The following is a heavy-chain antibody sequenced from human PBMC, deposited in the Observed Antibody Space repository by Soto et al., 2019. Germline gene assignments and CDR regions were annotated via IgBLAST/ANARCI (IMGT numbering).Heavy chain of an antibody. Sequence: ASVKVSCKASGYTFTGYYMHWVRQAPGQGLEWIGWINPNSGGTNSAQKFQGRVTMTRETSISTAYMGLTRRSSDDTAVYYCARPAEQYCSSTSCYHTPADWFDPWGQGTLVPVSS. CDR2: INPNSGGT. J-gene: IGHJ5*02. D-gene: IGHD2-2*01. CDR1: GYTFTGYY. V-gene: IGHV1-2*02. CDR3: ARPAEQYCSSTSCYHTPADWFDP.